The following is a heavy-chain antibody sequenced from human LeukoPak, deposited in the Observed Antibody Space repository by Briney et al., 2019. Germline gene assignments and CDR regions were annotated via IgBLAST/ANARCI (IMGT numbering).Heavy chain of an antibody. V-gene: IGHV4-34*01. J-gene: IGHJ2*01. Sequence: AETLSLTCAVYGGTFRGYYWSWIRQPPGKRLEWIGEIHYTGATNYKPSLKSRVTISGDPSKNQVSLKLTSVTAADTAVYYCVRTRMTTVYRSPWYFDLWGRGTLVTVSS. CDR1: GGTFRGYY. D-gene: IGHD4-11*01. CDR2: IHYTGAT. CDR3: VRTRMTTVYRSPWYFDL.